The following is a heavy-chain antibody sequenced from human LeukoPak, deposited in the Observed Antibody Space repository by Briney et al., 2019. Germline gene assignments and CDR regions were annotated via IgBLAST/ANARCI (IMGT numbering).Heavy chain of an antibody. D-gene: IGHD6-13*01. V-gene: IGHV3-23*01. J-gene: IGHJ4*02. Sequence: GGSLRLSCAASGFTFSSYSMTWVRQAPGRGLEWVSSVDGGGGGTYYADSVKGRSTISRDNSKDTLYLQMNGLRAEDTAVYFCAKQSAGSAAWYSLHYDFWGQGTLVTVSS. CDR2: VDGGGGGT. CDR1: GFTFSSYS. CDR3: AKQSAGSAAWYSLHYDF.